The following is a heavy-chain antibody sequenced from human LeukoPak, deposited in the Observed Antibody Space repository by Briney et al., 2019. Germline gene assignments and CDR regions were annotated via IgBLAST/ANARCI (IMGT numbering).Heavy chain of an antibody. Sequence: GGSLRLSCAASGSTFSSYAMHWVRQAPGKGLEWVAVISYDGSNKYYADSVKGRFTISRDNSKNTLYLQMNSLRAEDTAVYYCARDTQQLALYYYYGMDVWGQGTTVTVSS. D-gene: IGHD6-13*01. J-gene: IGHJ6*02. CDR2: ISYDGSNK. CDR1: GSTFSSYA. CDR3: ARDTQQLALYYYYGMDV. V-gene: IGHV3-30-3*01.